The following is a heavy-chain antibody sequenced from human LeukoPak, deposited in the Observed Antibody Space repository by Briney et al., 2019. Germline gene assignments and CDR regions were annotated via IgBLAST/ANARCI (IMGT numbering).Heavy chain of an antibody. CDR2: VSGSGGSP. CDR3: ARHDWFDP. J-gene: IGHJ5*02. V-gene: IGHV3-23*01. Sequence: GGSLRLSCAGSGFTFSGHAMSWVRQAPGKGLEWVSAVSGSGGSPYYADSVKGRFIISRDNSKNTLYLQMNRLRADDTAVYYCARHDWFDPWGQGTLVTVSS. CDR1: GFTFSGHA.